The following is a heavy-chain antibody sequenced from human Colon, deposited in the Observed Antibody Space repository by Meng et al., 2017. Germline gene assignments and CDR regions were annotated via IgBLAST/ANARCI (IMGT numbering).Heavy chain of an antibody. CDR3: ARLSMAYYYDSSGYKGWFDP. CDR2: ISAYNGNT. CDR1: GYTFTSYG. Sequence: QVRRVQAGAGVKKPGASVKVSCKASGYTFTSYGISWVRQAPGQGLEWMGWISAYNGNTNYAQKLQGRVTMTTDTSTSTAYMELRSLRSDDTAVYYCARLSMAYYYDSSGYKGWFDPWGQGTLVTVSS. D-gene: IGHD3-22*01. J-gene: IGHJ5*02. V-gene: IGHV1-18*01.